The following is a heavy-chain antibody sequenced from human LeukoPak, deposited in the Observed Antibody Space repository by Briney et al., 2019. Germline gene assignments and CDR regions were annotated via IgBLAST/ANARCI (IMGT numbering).Heavy chain of an antibody. CDR1: GGSFSGYY. J-gene: IGHJ3*02. Sequence: SETLSLTCAVYGGSFSGYYWSWIRQPPGQGLEWIGEISYSGIINYNPSLKSRVSISVDTSKNQFSLKLSSVTAADTAVYYCARQLLWFGEESAFDIWGQGTMVTVSS. D-gene: IGHD3-10*01. CDR2: ISYSGII. V-gene: IGHV4-34*01. CDR3: ARQLLWFGEESAFDI.